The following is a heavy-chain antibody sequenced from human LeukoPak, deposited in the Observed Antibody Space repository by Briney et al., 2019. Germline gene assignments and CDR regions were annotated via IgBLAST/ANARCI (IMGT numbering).Heavy chain of an antibody. CDR1: GFTFSSYA. CDR2: ISGSGGST. J-gene: IGHJ4*02. V-gene: IGHV3-23*01. CDR3: AKPPHSGYYSPFDY. D-gene: IGHD3-22*01. Sequence: GGSLRLSCAASGFTFSSYAMSWVRQAPGKGLEWVSAISGSGGSTYYADSVKGRFTISRDNSKNTLYLQMNSLRAEDTAAYYCAKPPHSGYYSPFDYWGQGTLVTVSS.